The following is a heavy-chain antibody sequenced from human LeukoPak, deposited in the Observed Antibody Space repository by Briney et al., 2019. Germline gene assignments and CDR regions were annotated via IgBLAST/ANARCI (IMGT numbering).Heavy chain of an antibody. CDR2: IFYSGST. CDR3: ARVPGYSCGPLRPYYFDY. CDR1: GGSFSSYY. J-gene: IGHJ4*02. Sequence: SETLSLTCTVSGGSFSSYYWSWIRQPPGKGLEWIGYIFYSGSTNYNPSLKSRVTISVDTSKNQFSLKLSSVTAADTAVYYCARVPGYSCGPLRPYYFDYWGQGNLVTVSS. D-gene: IGHD5-18*01. V-gene: IGHV4-59*01.